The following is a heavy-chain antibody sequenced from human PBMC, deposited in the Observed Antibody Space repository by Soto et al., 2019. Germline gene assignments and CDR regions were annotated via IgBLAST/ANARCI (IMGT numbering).Heavy chain of an antibody. CDR3: AKPGAANSGDWGCLDY. Sequence: QVQVVDSGGGVVQPGRSLRLSCAASGFAFSSYGMHWVRQAPGKGLEWVAVISGDGTKETYADSVQGRFTVSKDNSKNTLSLQMNSLRPEDRAVYSCAKPGAANSGDWGCLDYWGQGTLVTVSS. CDR1: GFAFSSYG. V-gene: IGHV3-30*18. D-gene: IGHD7-27*01. J-gene: IGHJ4*02. CDR2: ISGDGTKE.